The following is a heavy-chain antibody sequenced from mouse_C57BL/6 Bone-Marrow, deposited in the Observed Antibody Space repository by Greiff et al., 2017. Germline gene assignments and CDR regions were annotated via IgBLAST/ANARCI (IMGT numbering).Heavy chain of an antibody. J-gene: IGHJ3*01. Sequence: QVQLQQPGAELVMPGASVKLSCKASGYTFTSYWMHWVKQRPGQGLEWIGEIVPSDSYTNYNQKFKGKSTLTVDKSSSTAYMQLSSLTSEDSAVYYCARGWLPFAYWGQGTLVTVSA. D-gene: IGHD2-2*01. CDR3: ARGWLPFAY. CDR1: GYTFTSYW. CDR2: IVPSDSYT. V-gene: IGHV1-69*01.